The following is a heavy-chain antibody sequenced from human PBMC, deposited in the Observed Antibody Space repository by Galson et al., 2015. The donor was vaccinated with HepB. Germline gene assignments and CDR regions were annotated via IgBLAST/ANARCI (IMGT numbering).Heavy chain of an antibody. J-gene: IGHJ4*02. V-gene: IGHV1-46*01. CDR3: ARGVLLWDGPDY. CDR2: INPSGGST. Sequence: SVKVSCKASGYKFTSYYMHWVRQAPGQGLEWMGIINPSGGSTDYAQKFRGRLTMTRDTSTSTVFMELSSLRSEDMAVYHCARGVLLWDGPDYWGQGTLVTVSS. CDR1: GYKFTSYY. D-gene: IGHD3-10*01.